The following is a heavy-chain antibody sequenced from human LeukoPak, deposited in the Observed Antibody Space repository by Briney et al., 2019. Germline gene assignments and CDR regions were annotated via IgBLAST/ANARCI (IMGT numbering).Heavy chain of an antibody. Sequence: SETLSLTCTVSGGSISSSSYYWGWIRQPPGRGLEWIGSIYYSGSTYYNPSLKSRVTISVDTSKNQFSLKLSSVTAADTAVHYCARHQEGPTGNFDYWGQGTLVTVSS. D-gene: IGHD1-1*01. V-gene: IGHV4-39*01. CDR3: ARHQEGPTGNFDY. CDR2: IYYSGST. CDR1: GGSISSSSYY. J-gene: IGHJ4*02.